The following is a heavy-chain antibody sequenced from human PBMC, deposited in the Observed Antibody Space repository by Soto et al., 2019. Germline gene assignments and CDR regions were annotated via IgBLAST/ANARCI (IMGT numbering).Heavy chain of an antibody. Sequence: QVQLQESGPGLMKPSQTLSLTCTVSGGSISSGGYYWSWIRQHPGKGLEWIGYIYYSGSTYYNPSLKSRVTTSVATSKHQFSLQLSSVTAADTAVYYCARGRGTVTTVTTHLDYWGQGTLVTVSS. V-gene: IGHV4-31*03. CDR1: GGSISSGGYY. J-gene: IGHJ4*02. CDR2: IYYSGST. CDR3: ARGRGTVTTVTTHLDY. D-gene: IGHD4-17*01.